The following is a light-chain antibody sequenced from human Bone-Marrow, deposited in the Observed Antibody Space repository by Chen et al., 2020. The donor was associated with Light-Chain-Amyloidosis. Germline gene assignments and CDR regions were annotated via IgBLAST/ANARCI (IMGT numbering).Light chain of an antibody. V-gene: IGLV3-25*03. Sequence: SYELTQPPSVSVSPGQTARITCSGDDLPTKYAYWYQQKPGQAPGLLLPSDTGRPSGNSERFSGPSSGTTATLTISVVQAEDEADYHCQSADSSGTYEVICGGGTKLTVL. CDR1: DLPTKY. CDR2: SDT. CDR3: QSADSSGTYEVI. J-gene: IGLJ2*01.